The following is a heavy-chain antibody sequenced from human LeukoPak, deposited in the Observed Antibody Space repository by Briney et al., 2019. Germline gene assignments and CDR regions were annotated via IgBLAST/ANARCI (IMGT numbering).Heavy chain of an antibody. Sequence: SEALSLTCAVYGGSFSGYYWSWIRQPPGKGLEWIGEINHSGSTDYNPSLKSRVTISVDTSKNQFSLKLSSVTAADTAVYYCARARYCSSTSCYALYCYYYYMDVWGKGTTVTVSS. V-gene: IGHV4-34*01. CDR3: ARARYCSSTSCYALYCYYYYMDV. J-gene: IGHJ6*03. CDR2: INHSGST. CDR1: GGSFSGYY. D-gene: IGHD2-2*01.